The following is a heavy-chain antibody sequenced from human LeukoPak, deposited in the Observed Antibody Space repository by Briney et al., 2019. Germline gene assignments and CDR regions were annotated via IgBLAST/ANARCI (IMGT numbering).Heavy chain of an antibody. Sequence: KTGGSLRLSCAASGFTFSSYSMNWVRQAPGKGLEWVSSISSSSSYIYYADSVKGRFTISRDNSMNTLYLQMNSLRDEDTAVYYCAKHYYDTSGTPRYFDYWGQGTLVTVSS. V-gene: IGHV3-21*04. D-gene: IGHD3-22*01. CDR1: GFTFSSYS. J-gene: IGHJ4*02. CDR2: ISSSSSYI. CDR3: AKHYYDTSGTPRYFDY.